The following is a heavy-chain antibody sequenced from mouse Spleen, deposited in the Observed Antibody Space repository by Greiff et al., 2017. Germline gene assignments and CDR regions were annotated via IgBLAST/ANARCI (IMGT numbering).Heavy chain of an antibody. CDR1: GFTFSSYA. J-gene: IGHJ2*01. Sequence: EVQLVESGEGLVKPGGSLKLSCAASGFTFSSYAMSWVRQTPEKRLEWVAYISSGGDYIYYADTVKGRFTISRDNARNTLYLQMSSLKSEDTAMYYCTRDRGAYYGSSFDYWGQGTTLTVSS. D-gene: IGHD1-1*01. V-gene: IGHV5-9-1*02. CDR2: ISSGGDYI. CDR3: TRDRGAYYGSSFDY.